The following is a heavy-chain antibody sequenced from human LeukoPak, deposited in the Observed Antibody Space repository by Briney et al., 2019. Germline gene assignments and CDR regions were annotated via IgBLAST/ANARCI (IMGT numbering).Heavy chain of an antibody. J-gene: IGHJ4*02. V-gene: IGHV3-11*01. CDR1: GFTFSDYY. D-gene: IGHD3-3*01. CDR3: ARGHDFWSGYFDY. CDR2: ISSSGSTI. Sequence: PGGSLRLSCAASGFTFSDYYMSWIRRAPGKGLEWVSYISSSGSTIYYADSVEGRFTISRDNAKNSLYLQMNSLRAEDTAVYYCARGHDFWSGYFDYWGQGTLVTVSS.